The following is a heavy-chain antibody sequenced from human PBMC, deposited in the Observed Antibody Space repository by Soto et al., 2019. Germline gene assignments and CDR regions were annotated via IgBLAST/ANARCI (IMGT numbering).Heavy chain of an antibody. CDR1: GWSFSGYY. D-gene: IGHD6-13*01. Sequence: SETLSLTCAFYGWSFSGYYWSWIRQPPGKGLEWIGEINHSGSTNYNPSLKSRVTISVDTSKNQFSLKLSSVTAADTAVYYCARGGQTGIVAAGSYAFDIWGQGTMVTVSS. V-gene: IGHV4-34*01. J-gene: IGHJ3*02. CDR2: INHSGST. CDR3: ARGGQTGIVAAGSYAFDI.